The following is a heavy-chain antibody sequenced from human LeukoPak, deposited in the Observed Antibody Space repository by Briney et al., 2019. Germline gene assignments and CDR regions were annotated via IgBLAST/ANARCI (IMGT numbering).Heavy chain of an antibody. V-gene: IGHV3-48*04. J-gene: IGHJ6*02. Sequence: GGSLRLSCAASGFTFSSYSMNWVRQAPGKGLEWVSYISSSSSTIYYADSVKGRFTISRDNAKNSLYLQMNSLRAEDTAVYYCARDKVRGWPRDYYYGMDVWGQGTTVTVSS. CDR2: ISSSSSTI. CDR3: ARDKVRGWPRDYYYGMDV. CDR1: GFTFSSYS. D-gene: IGHD6-19*01.